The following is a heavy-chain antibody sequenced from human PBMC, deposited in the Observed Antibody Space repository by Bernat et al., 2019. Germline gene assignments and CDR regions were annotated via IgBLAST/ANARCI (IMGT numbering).Heavy chain of an antibody. CDR2: ISYDGSNK. V-gene: IGHV3-30*04. CDR1: GFTFSTYA. CDR3: ARDWSRWGDSSGYMDY. Sequence: QVQLVESGGGVVQPGRSLRLSCAASGFTFSTYAIHRVRQAPGKGLEWVALISYDGSNKYYADSVKGRFTISRDNSKNTLYLQMNSLRAEDTAVYYCARDWSRWGDSSGYMDYWGQGTLVTVSS. J-gene: IGHJ4*02. D-gene: IGHD3-22*01.